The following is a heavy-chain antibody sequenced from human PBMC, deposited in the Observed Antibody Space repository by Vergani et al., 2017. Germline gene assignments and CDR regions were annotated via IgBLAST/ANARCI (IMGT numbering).Heavy chain of an antibody. J-gene: IGHJ6*03. Sequence: QVQLVESGGGVVQPGRSLRLSCAASGFTFSSYGMHWVRQAPGKGLEWLAVIWYDGSNKYYADSVKGRFTISRDNSKNTLYLQMNSLRAEYTAVYYCARGERWFGELSSYYYYYMDVWGKGTTVTVSS. CDR3: ARGERWFGELSSYYYYYMDV. CDR1: GFTFSSYG. V-gene: IGHV3-33*01. CDR2: IWYDGSNK. D-gene: IGHD3-10*01.